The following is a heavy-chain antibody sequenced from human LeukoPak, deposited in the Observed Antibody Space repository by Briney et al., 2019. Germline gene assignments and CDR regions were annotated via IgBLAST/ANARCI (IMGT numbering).Heavy chain of an antibody. Sequence: PSETLSLTCTVSGGSISSYYWSWIRQPAGKGLEWIGRIYTSGSTNYNPSLKSRVTMSVDTTKSQFSLKLSSVTAADTAVYYCAREDIVVVVAATDAFDIWGQGTMVTVSS. CDR2: IYTSGST. J-gene: IGHJ3*02. CDR1: GGSISSYY. V-gene: IGHV4-4*07. CDR3: AREDIVVVVAATDAFDI. D-gene: IGHD2-15*01.